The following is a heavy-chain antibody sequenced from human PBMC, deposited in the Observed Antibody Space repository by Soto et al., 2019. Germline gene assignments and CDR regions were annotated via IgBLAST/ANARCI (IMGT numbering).Heavy chain of an antibody. CDR2: ISHSGST. Sequence: QVQLQESGPGLVKTSGTLSLTCAVSGGSISSNNWWSWVRQAPGKGLEWIGEISHSGSTNYTPSLRSRVTISVDKSKNQCSLKLSSVTAADTAMYYCASYIAVSGAEYFQHWGQGTLVIVSS. CDR1: GGSISSNNW. D-gene: IGHD6-19*01. CDR3: ASYIAVSGAEYFQH. J-gene: IGHJ1*01. V-gene: IGHV4-4*02.